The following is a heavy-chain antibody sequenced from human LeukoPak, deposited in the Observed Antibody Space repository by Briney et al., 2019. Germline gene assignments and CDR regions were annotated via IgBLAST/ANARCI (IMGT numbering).Heavy chain of an antibody. V-gene: IGHV4-59*01. CDR3: ARDSVVGDYYYYMDV. Sequence: TETLSLTCTVSGGSISSYYWSWIRQPPGKGLEWIGYIYYSGSTNYNPSLKSRVTISVDTSKNQFSLKLSSVTAADTATYYCARDSVVGDYYYYMDVWGKGTTVTVSS. CDR1: GGSISSYY. J-gene: IGHJ6*03. D-gene: IGHD6-19*01. CDR2: IYYSGST.